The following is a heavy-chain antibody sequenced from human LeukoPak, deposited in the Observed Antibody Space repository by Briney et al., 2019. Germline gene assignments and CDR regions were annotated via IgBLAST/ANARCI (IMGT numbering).Heavy chain of an antibody. D-gene: IGHD5-18*01. J-gene: IGHJ4*02. CDR1: GGSFSGYY. V-gene: IGHV4-34*01. CDR2: INHSGSA. CDR3: ARASRGSYGYYFDY. Sequence: SETLSLTCAVYGGSFSGYYWSWIRQPPGKGLEWIGEINHSGSANYNPSLKSRVTISVDTSKNQFSLKLSCVTAADTAVYYCARASRGSYGYYFDYWGQGTLVTVSS.